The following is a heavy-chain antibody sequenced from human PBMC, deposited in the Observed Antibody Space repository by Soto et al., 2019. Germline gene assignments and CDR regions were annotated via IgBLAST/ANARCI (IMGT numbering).Heavy chain of an antibody. V-gene: IGHV1-8*01. Sequence: QVQLVQSGAEVKKPGALVKVSCKPSGYTFTSYDINWVRQATGQGLEWMGWMNPNSGNPGYAQKFQGRVTMTRNTSISTAYMELSSPRSEQTAVYYCARWRRVGNWFDPWGQGSLFTVSS. CDR3: ARWRRVGNWFDP. J-gene: IGHJ5*02. CDR2: MNPNSGNP. CDR1: GYTFTSYD.